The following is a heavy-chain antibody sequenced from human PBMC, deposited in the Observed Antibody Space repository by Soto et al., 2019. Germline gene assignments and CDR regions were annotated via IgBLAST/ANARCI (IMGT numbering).Heavy chain of an antibody. Sequence: GGSLRLSCAASGFTFSSYAMSWVRQAPGKGLEWVSAISGSGGSTYYADSVKGRFTISRDNSKNTLYLQMNSLRAEDTAVYYCAKDPFSIRYFDWLSSDYYYYGMDVWGQGTTVTVSS. CDR2: ISGSGGST. CDR3: AKDPFSIRYFDWLSSDYYYYGMDV. D-gene: IGHD3-9*01. J-gene: IGHJ6*02. V-gene: IGHV3-23*01. CDR1: GFTFSSYA.